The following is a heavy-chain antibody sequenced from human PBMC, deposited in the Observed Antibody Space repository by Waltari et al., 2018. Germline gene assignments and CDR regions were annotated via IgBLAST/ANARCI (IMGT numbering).Heavy chain of an antibody. CDR3: AKVGLVGATEYFQH. CDR2: IYSGGST. D-gene: IGHD1-26*01. CDR1: GFTFSSYA. J-gene: IGHJ1*01. V-gene: IGHV3-23*03. Sequence: EVQLLESGGGLVQTGGSLRLSCAASGFTFSSYAMSRVRQAPGKGLEWVSVIYSGGSTYYADSVKGRFTISRDNSKNTLYLQMNSLRAEDTAVYYCAKVGLVGATEYFQHWGQGTLVTVSS.